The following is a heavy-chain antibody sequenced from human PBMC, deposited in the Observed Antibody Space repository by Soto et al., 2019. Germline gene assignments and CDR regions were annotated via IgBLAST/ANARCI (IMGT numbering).Heavy chain of an antibody. V-gene: IGHV4-30-4*01. D-gene: IGHD3-22*01. CDR3: ARDRHYYDSSGYYP. J-gene: IGHJ5*02. CDR1: GGSISSGDYY. Sequence: SETLSLTCTVSGGSISSGDYYWRWIRQPPGKGLEWIGYIHYSGSTYYNPSLKSRVTISVDTSKNQFSLKLSSVTAADTAVYYCARDRHYYDSSGYYPWGQGTLVTVSS. CDR2: IHYSGST.